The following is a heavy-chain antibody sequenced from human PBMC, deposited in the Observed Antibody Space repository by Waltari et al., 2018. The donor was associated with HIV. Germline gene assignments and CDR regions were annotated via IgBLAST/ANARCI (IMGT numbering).Heavy chain of an antibody. V-gene: IGHV4-34*01. CDR1: GGSFSGYY. CDR3: ARGRRGVTTAY. CDR2: INHSGST. Sequence: QVQLQQWGAGLLKPSETLSLTCAVYGGSFSGYYWSWIRQPPGKGLEWIGEINHSGSTNYNPSLKSRVTISVDTSKNQFSLKLSSVTAADTAVYYCARGRRGVTTAYWGQGTLVTVSS. D-gene: IGHD4-17*01. J-gene: IGHJ4*02.